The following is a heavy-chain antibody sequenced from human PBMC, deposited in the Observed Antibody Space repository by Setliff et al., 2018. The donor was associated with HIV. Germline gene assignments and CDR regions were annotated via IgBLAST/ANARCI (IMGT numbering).Heavy chain of an antibody. CDR2: IYTSGST. D-gene: IGHD3-16*02. J-gene: IGHJ4*02. Sequence: SETLSLTCTVSGGSISSGSYYWSWIRQPAGKGLEWIGHIYTSGSTNYNPSLKSRVTISIDTSKKQLSLKLNSVTAADTAVYYCARRVILSYGYYFDYWGQGTLVTVSS. V-gene: IGHV4-61*09. CDR3: ARRVILSYGYYFDY. CDR1: GGSISSGSYY.